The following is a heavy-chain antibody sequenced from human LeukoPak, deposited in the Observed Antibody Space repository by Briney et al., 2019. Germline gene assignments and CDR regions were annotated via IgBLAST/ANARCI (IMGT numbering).Heavy chain of an antibody. D-gene: IGHD3-3*01. CDR3: ARDGVETGIYMDV. Sequence: SETLSLTCTVSGGSISSYYWSWIRQPPGKGLEWIGYIYYSGSTNYNPSLKGRVTISVDTSKNQFSLKLSSVTAADTAVYYCARDGVETGIYMDVWGKGTTVTVSS. J-gene: IGHJ6*03. CDR1: GGSISSYY. V-gene: IGHV4-59*01. CDR2: IYYSGST.